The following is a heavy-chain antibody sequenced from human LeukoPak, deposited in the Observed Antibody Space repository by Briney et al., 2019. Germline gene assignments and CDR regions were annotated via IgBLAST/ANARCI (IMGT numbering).Heavy chain of an antibody. CDR3: ARRSIAAAGYNWFDP. Sequence: SETLSIACTVSGGSISSSSYYWGWIRQPPGKGLEWIGSIYYSGSTYYNPSLKSRVTISVDTSKNQFSLKLSSVTAADTAVYYCARRSIAAAGYNWFDPWGQGTLVTVSS. D-gene: IGHD6-13*01. J-gene: IGHJ5*02. V-gene: IGHV4-39*01. CDR2: IYYSGST. CDR1: GGSISSSSYY.